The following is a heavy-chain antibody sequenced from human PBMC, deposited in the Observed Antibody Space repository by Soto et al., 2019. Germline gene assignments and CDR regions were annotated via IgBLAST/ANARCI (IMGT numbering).Heavy chain of an antibody. CDR2: IYPGDSDT. CDR1: GYSFTSYW. J-gene: IGHJ2*01. Sequence: EVQLVQSGAEVKKPGESLKISCKGSGYSFTSYWIGWVRQMPGKGLEWMGIIYPGDSDTRYSPSFQGQVTISADKSISTAYLQWSSLKASDTAMYYCARGSRLRWPVKDPGDQKGDWYFDLWGRGTLVTVSS. V-gene: IGHV5-51*01. CDR3: ARGSRLRWPVKDPGDQKGDWYFDL. D-gene: IGHD4-17*01.